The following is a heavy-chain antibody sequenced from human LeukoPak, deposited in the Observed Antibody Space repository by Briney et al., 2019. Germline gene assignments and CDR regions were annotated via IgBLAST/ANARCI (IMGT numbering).Heavy chain of an antibody. CDR2: IIPIFGTA. Sequence: SVKVSRKASGGTFSSYAISWVRQAPGQGLEWMGGIIPIFGTANYAQKFQGRVTITADKSTSTAYMELSSLRSGDTAVYYCARDSYGSGWTNWFDPWGQGTLVTVSS. V-gene: IGHV1-69*06. J-gene: IGHJ5*02. D-gene: IGHD6-19*01. CDR1: GGTFSSYA. CDR3: ARDSYGSGWTNWFDP.